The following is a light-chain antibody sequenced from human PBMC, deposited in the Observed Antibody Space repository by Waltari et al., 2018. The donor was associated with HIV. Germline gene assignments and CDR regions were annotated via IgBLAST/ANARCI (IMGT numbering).Light chain of an antibody. Sequence: SYELTQPPSVSVSPGQTARIACSGDALQSRYVSWYQKRPGQSPVLVVFQDGKRPSGIPERFSGSNSGNTATLTISGTQAMDEADYFCQAWAGGTGSEGVFGGGTKLTVL. CDR1: ALQSRY. V-gene: IGLV3-1*01. CDR2: QDG. CDR3: QAWAGGTGSEGV. J-gene: IGLJ2*01.